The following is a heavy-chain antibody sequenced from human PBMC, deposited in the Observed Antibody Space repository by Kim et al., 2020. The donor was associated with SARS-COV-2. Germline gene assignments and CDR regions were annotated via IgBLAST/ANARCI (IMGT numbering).Heavy chain of an antibody. J-gene: IGHJ5*02. D-gene: IGHD2-8*01. CDR2: IYYSGST. Sequence: SETLSLTCTVSGGSISSYYWSWIRQPPGKGLEWIGYIYYSGSTTYNPSLKSRVTISVDTSKNQFSLKLTSATAADTAVYYCARQGAYDAKWFDPWGQGTLVTVSS. CDR3: ARQGAYDAKWFDP. V-gene: IGHV4-59*08. CDR1: GGSISSYY.